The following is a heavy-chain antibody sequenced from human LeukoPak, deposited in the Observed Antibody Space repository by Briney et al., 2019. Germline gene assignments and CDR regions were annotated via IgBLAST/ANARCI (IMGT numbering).Heavy chain of an antibody. CDR1: GLSFSSVA. D-gene: IGHD3-16*01. CDR3: ARASWVSTADAVR. CDR2: MKGTGET. J-gene: IGHJ4*02. V-gene: IGHV3-23*01. Sequence: PGGSLTLSCAASGLSFSSVAMSWVRQAPARGPDWLSSMKGTGETFYADSVRGRCTLFRDGSRNTVYLQLNNLRVEDTAVYYCARASWVSTADAVRWGQGTVVTVSS.